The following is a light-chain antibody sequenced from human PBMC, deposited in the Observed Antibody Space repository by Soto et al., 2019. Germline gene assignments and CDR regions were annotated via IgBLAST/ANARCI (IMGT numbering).Light chain of an antibody. Sequence: DIQMTQSPSTLSGSVGDRVTITCRASQTISSWLAWYQQKPGKAPKLLIYKASTLKSGVPSRFSGSGSGTEFTLTISSLQPDYCQHYNSYSEAFGQGTKVDIK. CDR1: QTISSW. J-gene: IGKJ1*01. V-gene: IGKV1-5*03. CDR3: QHYNSYSEA. CDR2: KAS.